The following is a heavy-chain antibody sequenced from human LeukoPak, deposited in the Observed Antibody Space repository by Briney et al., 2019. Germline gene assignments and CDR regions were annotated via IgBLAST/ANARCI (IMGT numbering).Heavy chain of an antibody. CDR2: FDPEDGET. J-gene: IGHJ6*02. CDR3: VGGDIGVAGGTFSYYYCGMNV. V-gene: IGHV1-24*01. CDR1: GYTLTQLS. Sequence: ASVKVSCKVSGYTLTQLSIHWVRQSPGKGLEWMGGFDPEDGETIYAQKFQGRVTLTADESRSEVYMELSSLNADDTAVYYCVGGDIGVAGGTFSYYYCGMNVWGQGTKVTV. D-gene: IGHD6-19*01.